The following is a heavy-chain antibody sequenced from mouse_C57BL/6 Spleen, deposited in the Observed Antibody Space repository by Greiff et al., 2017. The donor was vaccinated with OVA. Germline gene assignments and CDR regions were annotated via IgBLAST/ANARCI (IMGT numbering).Heavy chain of an antibody. CDR1: GFSLSTSGMG. CDR3: ARRGWGYGSSNYFDY. CDR2: IYWDDDK. V-gene: IGHV8-12*01. J-gene: IGHJ2*01. D-gene: IGHD1-1*01. Sequence: QVTLKECGPGILQSSQTLSLTCSFSGFSLSTSGMGVSWIRQPSGKGLEWLAHIYWDDDKRYNPSLKSRLTISKDTSRNQVFLKITSVDTADTATYNCARRGWGYGSSNYFDYWGQGTTLTVSS.